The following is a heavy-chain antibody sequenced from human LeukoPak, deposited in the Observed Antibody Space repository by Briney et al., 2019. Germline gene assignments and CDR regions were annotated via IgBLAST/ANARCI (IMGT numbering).Heavy chain of an antibody. D-gene: IGHD3-10*01. Sequence: SETLSLTCTVSGYSISSGYYWGWIRQPPGKGLEWIGSIYHSGSTYYNPSLKSRVTISVDTSKNQFSLKLSSVTAADTAVYYCARVEAMVRGVIIKFDPWGQGTLVTVSS. V-gene: IGHV4-38-2*02. CDR2: IYHSGST. CDR1: GYSISSGYY. CDR3: ARVEAMVRGVIIKFDP. J-gene: IGHJ5*02.